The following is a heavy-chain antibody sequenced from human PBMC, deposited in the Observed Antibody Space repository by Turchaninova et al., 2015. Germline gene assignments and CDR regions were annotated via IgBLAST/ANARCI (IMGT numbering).Heavy chain of an antibody. Sequence: QVTLKESGPVLVTPTETLTLACTGVGLSPRNAKMGVGRVRQPPGKALEWLAHTFSNDQTSYSHSLESRLTISKDTSKSQVVLTMTNMDPVDTGTYYCARMPSSTIQDYYYGLDVWGQGTTVTVSS. V-gene: IGHV2-26*01. J-gene: IGHJ6*02. CDR3: ARMPSSTIQDYYYGLDV. D-gene: IGHD5/OR15-5a*01. CDR1: GLSPRNAKMG. CDR2: TFSNDQT.